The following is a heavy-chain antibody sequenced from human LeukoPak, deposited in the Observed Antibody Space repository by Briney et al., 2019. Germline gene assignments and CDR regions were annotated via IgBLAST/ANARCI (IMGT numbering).Heavy chain of an antibody. Sequence: GGSLRLSCAASGFTFSSYAMSWVRQAPGKGLEWVASISRSSGSTYYADSVKGRFTISRDNSKNTLYLQLNSLRAEDTAVYYCANLYDFWSGFPQDAFDIWGQGTMVTVSS. CDR3: ANLYDFWSGFPQDAFDI. CDR2: ISRSSGST. CDR1: GFTFSSYA. D-gene: IGHD3-3*01. V-gene: IGHV3-23*01. J-gene: IGHJ3*02.